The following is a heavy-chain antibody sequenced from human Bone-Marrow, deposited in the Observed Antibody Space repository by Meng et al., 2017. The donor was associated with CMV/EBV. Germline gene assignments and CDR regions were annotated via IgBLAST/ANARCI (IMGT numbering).Heavy chain of an antibody. CDR2: ISASGSST. CDR1: GFTFSSYA. D-gene: IGHD3-22*01. J-gene: IGHJ4*02. V-gene: IGHV3-23*01. CDR3: AKVGDNYYDTGGFYDAADY. Sequence: GESLKISCAASGFTFSSYARTWVRQAPGKGLEWVSAISASGSSTYYADSVKGRFTIYRDSSENTLYLQMNSLRAEDTAVYYCAKVGDNYYDTGGFYDAADYWGQGTLVTVSS.